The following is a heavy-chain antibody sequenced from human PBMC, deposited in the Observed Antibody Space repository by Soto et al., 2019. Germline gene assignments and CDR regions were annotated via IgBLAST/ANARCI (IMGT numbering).Heavy chain of an antibody. CDR2: IYYSGST. J-gene: IGHJ5*02. V-gene: IGHV4-59*01. CDR3: AREGGYDFGGWFDP. D-gene: IGHD3-3*01. Sequence: QVQLQESGPGLVKPSETLSLTCTVSGGSISSYYWSWIRQPPGKGLEWIGYIYYSGSTNYNPSLKSRVTISVDTSKNQCSLKLSSVTAADTAVYYCAREGGYDFGGWFDPWGQGTLVTVSS. CDR1: GGSISSYY.